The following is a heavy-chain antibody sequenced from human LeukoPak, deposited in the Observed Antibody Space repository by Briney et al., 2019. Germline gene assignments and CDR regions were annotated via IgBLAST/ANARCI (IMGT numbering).Heavy chain of an antibody. V-gene: IGHV3-74*01. Sequence: PGGSLRLSYVASGFTFSDCWVHWARHAPGGGLEWVSRIHLDGSNRNCTDCVRGRLTVSRDKGTHTLYLQMNSLRAEDTALDYCVRDPLSGSYSYFDYWGEGNLVTVSS. J-gene: IGHJ4*02. D-gene: IGHD1-26*01. CDR1: GFTFSDCW. CDR3: VRDPLSGSYSYFDY. CDR2: IHLDGSNR.